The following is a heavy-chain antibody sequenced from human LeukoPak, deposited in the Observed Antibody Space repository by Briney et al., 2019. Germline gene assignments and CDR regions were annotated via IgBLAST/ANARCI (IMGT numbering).Heavy chain of an antibody. CDR1: GYTFTDYY. CDR2: INPNSGDT. V-gene: IGHV1-2*02. J-gene: IGHJ4*02. CDR3: ARDLSRLRYFDWLLSPSGYFDY. Sequence: ASVKVSCKASGYTFTDYYMHWVRQAPGQGLEWMGWINPNSGDTDYAQKFQGSVTMTRDTSISTAFMELSSLTSDDTAVYYCARDLSRLRYFDWLLSPSGYFDYWGQGTLVTVSS. D-gene: IGHD3-9*01.